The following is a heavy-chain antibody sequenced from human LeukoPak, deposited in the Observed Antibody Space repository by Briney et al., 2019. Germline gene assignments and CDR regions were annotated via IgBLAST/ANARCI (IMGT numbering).Heavy chain of an antibody. Sequence: GGSLRLSCAASGFTFSSYGMHWVRQAPGKGLEWVAFIQSDGNNHADSVKGRFTISRDNSKNTMYLQMNSLRGDDTAVYYCAKGLFTLTTFAFDYWGQGILVIVSS. CDR2: IQSDGN. CDR1: GFTFSSYG. D-gene: IGHD3-16*01. V-gene: IGHV3-30*02. CDR3: AKGLFTLTTFAFDY. J-gene: IGHJ4*02.